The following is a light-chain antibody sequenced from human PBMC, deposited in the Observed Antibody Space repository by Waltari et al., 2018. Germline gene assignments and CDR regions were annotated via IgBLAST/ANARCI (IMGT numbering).Light chain of an antibody. Sequence: QSVVTQPPSASGTHRQRVNITCYGSSANIGSNTVHGYQQLPGTTPKLLIYNNNKRPSGVPDRFSGSKSGTSASLAISGLQSEDEADYYCAAWDDSLPGLFVFGSGTKVTVL. CDR3: AAWDDSLPGLFV. CDR2: NNN. V-gene: IGLV1-44*01. J-gene: IGLJ1*01. CDR1: SANIGSNT.